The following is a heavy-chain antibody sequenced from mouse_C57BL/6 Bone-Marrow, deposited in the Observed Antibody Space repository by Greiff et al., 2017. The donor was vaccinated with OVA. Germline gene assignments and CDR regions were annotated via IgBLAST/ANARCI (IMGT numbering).Heavy chain of an antibody. J-gene: IGHJ1*03. CDR2: IYPGSGST. CDR1: GYTFTSYW. CDR3: GGNYPWYFDV. D-gene: IGHD2-1*01. V-gene: IGHV1-55*01. Sequence: QVQLQQSGAELVKPGASVKMSCKASGYTFTSYWITWVKQRPGQGLEWIGDIYPGSGSTNYNEKFKSKATLTVDTSSSTAYMQLSSLTSEDSAVYYCGGNYPWYFDVWGTGTTVTVSS.